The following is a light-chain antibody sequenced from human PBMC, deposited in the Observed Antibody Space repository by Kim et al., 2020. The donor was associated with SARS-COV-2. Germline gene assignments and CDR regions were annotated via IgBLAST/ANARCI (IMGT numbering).Light chain of an antibody. J-gene: IGKJ3*01. CDR1: QGISSY. V-gene: IGKV1-8*01. CDR2: AAS. CDR3: QRYYSYPFT. Sequence: AIRMTQSPSSFSASTGDRVTITCRASQGISSYLACYQQKPGKAPKLLIYAASTLQSGVPSRFSGSGSGTDFTLTISCLQSEDFATYYCQRYYSYPFTFGPGTKVDIK.